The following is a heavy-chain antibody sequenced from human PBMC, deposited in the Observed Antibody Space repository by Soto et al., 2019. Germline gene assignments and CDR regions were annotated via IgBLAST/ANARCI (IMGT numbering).Heavy chain of an antibody. V-gene: IGHV1-18*01. CDR3: ARSGSVPYYYYGLDV. J-gene: IGHJ6*02. D-gene: IGHD1-26*01. CDR1: GYTFSRSG. Sequence: VQLGQSGAEVKKPGASVKVSCKASGYTFSRSGISWVRQAPGQGLEWMGWISTYNGDTNYAQKVQGRVTMTTDTSTSTAFMELMSLRSDDTAVYYCARSGSVPYYYYGLDVWGQGTTVTVSS. CDR2: ISTYNGDT.